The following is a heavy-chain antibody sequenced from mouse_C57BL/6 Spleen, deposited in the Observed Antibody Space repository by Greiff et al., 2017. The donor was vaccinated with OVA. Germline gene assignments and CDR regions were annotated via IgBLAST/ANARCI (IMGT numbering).Heavy chain of an antibody. D-gene: IGHD1-1*01. CDR1: GYTFTSYW. CDR3: ARAGYYYGSSYAMDY. J-gene: IGHJ4*01. V-gene: IGHV1-53*01. CDR2: INPSNGGT. Sequence: QVQLQQPGTELVKPGASVKLSCKASGYTFTSYWMHWVKQRPGQGLEWIGNINPSNGGTNYNEKFKSKATLTVDKSSSTAYMQLSSLTSEDSAVYYGARAGYYYGSSYAMDYWGQGTSVTVSS.